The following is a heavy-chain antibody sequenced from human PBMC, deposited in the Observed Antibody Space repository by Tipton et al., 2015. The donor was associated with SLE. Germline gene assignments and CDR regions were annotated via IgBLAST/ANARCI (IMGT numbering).Heavy chain of an antibody. CDR1: GGSFSGYY. J-gene: IGHJ3*02. D-gene: IGHD3-3*01. V-gene: IGHV4-34*01. CDR2: INHSGST. Sequence: LRLSCAVYGGSFSGYYWSWIRQPPGRGLEWIGEINHSGSTNYNPSLKSRVTISVDTSKNQFSLKLSSVTAADTAVYYCARTIFGVARAFDIWGQGTMVTVSS. CDR3: ARTIFGVARAFDI.